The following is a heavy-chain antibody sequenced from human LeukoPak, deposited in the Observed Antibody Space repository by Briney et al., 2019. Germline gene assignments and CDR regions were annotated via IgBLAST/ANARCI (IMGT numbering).Heavy chain of an antibody. CDR3: ARTGGLTYYYYGMDV. V-gene: IGHV4-4*02. D-gene: IGHD1-14*01. CDR1: GGSISSSNW. Sequence: PSGTLSLTCAVSGGSISSSNWWSWVRQPPGKGLEWIGEIYHSGSANYNPSLKSRVTISVDTSKNQFSLKLSSVTAADTAVYYCARTGGLTYYYYGMDVWGQGTTVTVSS. CDR2: IYHSGSA. J-gene: IGHJ6*02.